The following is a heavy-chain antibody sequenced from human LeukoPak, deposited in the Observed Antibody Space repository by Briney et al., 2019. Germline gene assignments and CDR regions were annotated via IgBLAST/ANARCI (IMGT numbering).Heavy chain of an antibody. J-gene: IGHJ2*01. CDR1: GFTFTSYA. CDR3: AKPRAMTTGVGRYFDL. V-gene: IGHV3-23*01. CDR2: ISGGGENT. Sequence: PGGSLRFSCGASGFTFTSYAMSWIRQAPGKRLEWVSAISGGGENTYYGAAVKGRFTISRDNYKNTLYLQMNSLRAEDTATYYCAKPRAMTTGVGRYFDLWGRGTLVTVSS. D-gene: IGHD1-1*01.